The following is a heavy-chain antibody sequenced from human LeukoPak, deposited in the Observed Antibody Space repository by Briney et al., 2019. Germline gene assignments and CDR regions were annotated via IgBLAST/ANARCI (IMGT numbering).Heavy chain of an antibody. CDR1: GFTFSSYA. Sequence: GGSLRLSCAASGFTFSSYAMSWVRQAPGKGLEWVSAISGSGGSTYYADSVKGRFTISRDNSKNTLYLQMNSLRAEDTAVYYCASYSSSWYGLNYWGQGTLVTVSS. J-gene: IGHJ4*02. D-gene: IGHD6-13*01. CDR3: ASYSSSWYGLNY. V-gene: IGHV3-23*01. CDR2: ISGSGGST.